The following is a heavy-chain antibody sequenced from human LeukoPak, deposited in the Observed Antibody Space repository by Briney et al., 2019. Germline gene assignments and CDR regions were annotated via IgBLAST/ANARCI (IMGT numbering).Heavy chain of an antibody. CDR1: GGSFSGYY. V-gene: IGHV4-34*01. J-gene: IGHJ4*02. CDR3: ARGRGYDFWSGYPYYFDY. D-gene: IGHD3-3*01. Sequence: SETLSLTCAVYGGSFSGYYWSWIRQPPGKGLEWIGEINHSGSTNYNPSLKSRVTISVDTSKNQFSLKLNSVTAADTAVYCCARGRGYDFWSGYPYYFDYWGQGTLVTVSS. CDR2: INHSGST.